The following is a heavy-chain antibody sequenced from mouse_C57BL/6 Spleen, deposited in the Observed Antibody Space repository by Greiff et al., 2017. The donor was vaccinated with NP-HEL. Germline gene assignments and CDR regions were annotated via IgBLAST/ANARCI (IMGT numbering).Heavy chain of an antibody. J-gene: IGHJ3*01. D-gene: IGHD3-2*02. V-gene: IGHV1-72*01. CDR2: IDPNSGGT. CDR3: ARGGSSGYVAY. CDR1: GYTFTSYW. Sequence: VQLQQPGAELVKPGASVKLSCKASGYTFTSYWMHWVKQRPGRGLEWIGRIDPNSGGTKYNEKFKSKATLTVDKPSSTAYMKLSSLTSEDSAVYYCARGGSSGYVAYWGQGTLVTVSA.